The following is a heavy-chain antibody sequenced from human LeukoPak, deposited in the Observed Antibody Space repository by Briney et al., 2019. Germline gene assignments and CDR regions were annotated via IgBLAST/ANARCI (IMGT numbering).Heavy chain of an antibody. D-gene: IGHD6-19*01. CDR1: GFTFSSYG. CDR3: AKDGQFSGWPITLFDY. J-gene: IGHJ4*02. V-gene: IGHV3-30*02. CDR2: IRCDGSNK. Sequence: GGSLRLSCAASGFTFSSYGMHWVRQAPGKGLEWVAFIRCDGSNKYYADSVKGRFTISRDNSKNTLYLQMNSLRAEDTAVYYCAKDGQFSGWPITLFDYWGQGTLVTVSS.